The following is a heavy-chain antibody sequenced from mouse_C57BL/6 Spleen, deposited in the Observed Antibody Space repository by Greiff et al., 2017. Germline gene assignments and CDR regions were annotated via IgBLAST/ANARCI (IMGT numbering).Heavy chain of an antibody. CDR2: IHPNSGST. V-gene: IGHV1-64*01. CDR1: GYTFTSYW. CDR3: APSTVVRGYAMDY. J-gene: IGHJ4*01. Sequence: VQLQQPGAELVKPGASVKLSCKASGYTFTSYWMHWVKQRPGQGLEWIGMIHPNSGSTNYNEKLKSKATLTVDKSSSTAYMQLSSLTSEDSAVYYCAPSTVVRGYAMDYWGQGTSVTVSS. D-gene: IGHD1-1*01.